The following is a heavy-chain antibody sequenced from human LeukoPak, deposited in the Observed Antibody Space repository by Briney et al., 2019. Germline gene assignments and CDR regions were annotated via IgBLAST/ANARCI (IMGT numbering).Heavy chain of an antibody. Sequence: SETLSLTCTVSGGSISSYYWSWIRQPPGKGLEWIGYIYYSGSTNYNPSLKSRVTISVDTSKNQFSLNLSSVTAADTAMYYCARDRSPEGYYDSSHWDYYHGMDVWGQGTTVTVSS. D-gene: IGHD3-22*01. CDR1: GGSISSYY. J-gene: IGHJ6*02. CDR2: IYYSGST. CDR3: ARDRSPEGYYDSSHWDYYHGMDV. V-gene: IGHV4-59*01.